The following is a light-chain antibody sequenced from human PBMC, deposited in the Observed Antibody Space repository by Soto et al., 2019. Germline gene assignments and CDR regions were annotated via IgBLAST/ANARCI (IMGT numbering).Light chain of an antibody. Sequence: QSVLTQSASVSGSPGQSITISCTGTSSDVGGYNYVSWYQQHPGKAPKLVIYEVTKRPSGVSNRFSGSKSGNTASLTISGLQAEDETDYYCSSYTSTNHVVFGGGTKLTVL. J-gene: IGLJ2*01. CDR1: SSDVGGYNY. CDR2: EVT. CDR3: SSYTSTNHVV. V-gene: IGLV2-14*01.